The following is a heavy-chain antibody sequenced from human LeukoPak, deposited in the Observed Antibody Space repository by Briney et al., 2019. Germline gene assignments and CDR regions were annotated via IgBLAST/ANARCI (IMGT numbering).Heavy chain of an antibody. CDR1: GFTFSSYN. CDR2: ISSSSNYI. CDR3: ASRIATAGSVDY. D-gene: IGHD6-13*01. V-gene: IGHV3-21*04. J-gene: IGHJ4*02. Sequence: GGSLRLSCAASGFTFSSYNMNWVRQAPGKGLEWVSSISSSSNYIYYADSMKGRFTISRDNSKNTLYLQMNSLRAEDTAVYYCASRIATAGSVDYWGQGTLVTVSS.